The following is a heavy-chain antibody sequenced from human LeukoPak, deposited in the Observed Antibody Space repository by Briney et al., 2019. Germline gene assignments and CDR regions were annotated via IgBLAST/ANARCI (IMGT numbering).Heavy chain of an antibody. Sequence: PSETLSLTCTVSGGSISSGRYYWSWIRQPAGKGLEWIGRISTTGSTNYNPSLKSRVTISLDTSKNQFSLKLNSVTAADTAVYYCARTTEEYYGSGKFRKYYYYYYYMDVWGKGTTVTVSS. V-gene: IGHV4-61*02. D-gene: IGHD3-10*01. CDR3: ARTTEEYYGSGKFRKYYYYYYYMDV. J-gene: IGHJ6*03. CDR2: ISTTGST. CDR1: GGSISSGRYY.